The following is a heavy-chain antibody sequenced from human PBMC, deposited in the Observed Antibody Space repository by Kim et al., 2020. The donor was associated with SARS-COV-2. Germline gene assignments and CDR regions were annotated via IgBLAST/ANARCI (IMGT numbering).Heavy chain of an antibody. D-gene: IGHD2-21*01. CDR2: ST. CDR3: ARDAYGGFDY. V-gene: IGHV4-59*01. Sequence: STNYNPTLKSRVTISVDTSKNQFSLKLSSVTAADTAVYYCARDAYGGFDYWGQGTLVTVSS. J-gene: IGHJ4*02.